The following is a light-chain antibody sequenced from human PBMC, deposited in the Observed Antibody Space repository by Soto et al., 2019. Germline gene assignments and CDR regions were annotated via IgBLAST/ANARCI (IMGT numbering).Light chain of an antibody. CDR2: AAS. J-gene: IGKJ3*01. CDR3: QQYGNSPLT. Sequence: ESVLPQAPGTLSLSPGERATLSCTASQSVDGNFLAWYQQRPGQAPRLLISAASSRATAIPDRVSGSGSGTEFTLTISRQEPYDSAVYFCQQYGNSPLTFGPGTKLNI. CDR1: QSVDGNF. V-gene: IGKV3-20*01.